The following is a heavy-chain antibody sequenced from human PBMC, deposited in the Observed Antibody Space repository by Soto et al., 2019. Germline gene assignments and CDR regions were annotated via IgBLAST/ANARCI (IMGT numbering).Heavy chain of an antibody. D-gene: IGHD2-15*01. CDR2: ISGSGGST. V-gene: IGHV3-23*01. J-gene: IGHJ5*02. CDR1: GFTFSSYV. Sequence: EVQLLESGGGLVQPGGSLRLSCVASGFTFSSYVMNWVRQAPGKGLEWVSHISGSGGSTYYADSVKGRFTISRDNSKNTLNLQMNSLRAEDTAVYYCAKRAVVVAATDWFDLWGQGTLVTVSS. CDR3: AKRAVVVAATDWFDL.